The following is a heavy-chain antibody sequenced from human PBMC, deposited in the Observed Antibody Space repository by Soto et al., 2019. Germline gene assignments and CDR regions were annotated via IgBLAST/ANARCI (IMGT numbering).Heavy chain of an antibody. CDR3: ASARVITFGGVIVSDAFDI. D-gene: IGHD3-16*02. Sequence: SETLSLTCTVSGGSISSYYWSWIRQPPGKGLEWIGYIYYSGSTNYNPSLKSRVTISVDTSRNQFSPKLSSVTAADTAVYYCASARVITFGGVIVSDAFDIWGQGTMVTVSS. J-gene: IGHJ3*02. CDR1: GGSISSYY. V-gene: IGHV4-59*08. CDR2: IYYSGST.